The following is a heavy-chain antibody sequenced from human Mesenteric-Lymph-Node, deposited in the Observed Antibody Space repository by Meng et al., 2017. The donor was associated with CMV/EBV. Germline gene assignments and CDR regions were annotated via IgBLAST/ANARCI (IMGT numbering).Heavy chain of an antibody. D-gene: IGHD2-2*01. CDR3: ARDCVRSTSCYGAFDI. CDR2: ISSSSSYI. Sequence: GFTFSSYSMNWVRQAPGKGLEWVSSISSSSSYIYYADSVKGRFTISRDNAKNSLYLQMNSLRAEDTAVYYCARDCVRSTSCYGAFDIWGQGTMVTVSS. CDR1: GFTFSSYS. V-gene: IGHV3-21*01. J-gene: IGHJ3*02.